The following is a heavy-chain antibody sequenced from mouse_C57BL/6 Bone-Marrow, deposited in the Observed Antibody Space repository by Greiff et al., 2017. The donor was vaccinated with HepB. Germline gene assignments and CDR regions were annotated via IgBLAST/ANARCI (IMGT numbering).Heavy chain of an antibody. D-gene: IGHD2-4*01. Sequence: QVQLQQPGAELVKPGASVKLSCKASGYTFTSYWMHWVKQRPGQGLEWIGIIHPNSGSTNYNEKFKDKATLTVDKSSSTAYMQLSSLTSEDSAVYYSARWNYECDGYLFAYWCQGTLVTVSA. CDR1: GYTFTSYW. V-gene: IGHV1-64*01. J-gene: IGHJ3*01. CDR2: IHPNSGST. CDR3: ARWNYECDGYLFAY.